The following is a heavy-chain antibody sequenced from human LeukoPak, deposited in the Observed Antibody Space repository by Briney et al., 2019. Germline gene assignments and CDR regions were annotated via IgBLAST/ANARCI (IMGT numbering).Heavy chain of an antibody. Sequence: PSETLSLTCAVYGGSFSGYYWSWIRQPPGKGLEWIGEINHSGSTNYIPSLKSRVTISVDTSKNQFSLKLSSVTAADTAVYYCARGRHDSSGYYQRDYYYMDVWGKGTTVTVSS. D-gene: IGHD3-22*01. V-gene: IGHV4-34*01. CDR3: ARGRHDSSGYYQRDYYYMDV. J-gene: IGHJ6*03. CDR2: INHSGST. CDR1: GGSFSGYY.